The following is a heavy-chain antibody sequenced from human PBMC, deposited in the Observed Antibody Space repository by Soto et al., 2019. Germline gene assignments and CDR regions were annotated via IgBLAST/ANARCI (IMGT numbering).Heavy chain of an antibody. CDR3: TTDARVATIYYFDY. D-gene: IGHD5-12*01. V-gene: IGHV3-15*01. J-gene: IGHJ4*02. Sequence: PGGSLRLSCAASGFTFSNAWMSWVRQAPGKGLEWVGRIKSKTDGGTTDYAAPVKGRFTISRDDSKNTLYLQMNSLETEDTAVYYCTTDARVATIYYFDYWGQGTLVTVSS. CDR1: GFTFSNAW. CDR2: IKSKTDGGTT.